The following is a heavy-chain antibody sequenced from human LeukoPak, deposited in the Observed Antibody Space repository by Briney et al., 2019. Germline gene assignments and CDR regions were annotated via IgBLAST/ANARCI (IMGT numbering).Heavy chain of an antibody. D-gene: IGHD4-17*01. CDR3: ARDRAVTQLWVEFDS. CDR2: IRDSGET. V-gene: IGHV3-66*03. CDR1: XFLVNNYY. Sequence: GGSXXLSCXVSXFLVNNYYMSWVRQAPGKGMEWVSLIRDSGETFYGDSVKGRFTISRDNSKNTMFLQMNRLTVEDTAVYFCARDRAVTQLWVEFDSWGQGTLVTVSS. J-gene: IGHJ5*01.